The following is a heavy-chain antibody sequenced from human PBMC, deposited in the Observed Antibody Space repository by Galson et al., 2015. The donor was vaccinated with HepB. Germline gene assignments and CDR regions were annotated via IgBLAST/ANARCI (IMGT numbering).Heavy chain of an antibody. CDR2: ISYDGSNK. D-gene: IGHD3-22*01. V-gene: IGHV3-30*18. J-gene: IGHJ4*02. CDR1: GFTFSSYG. Sequence: SLRLSCAASGFTFSSYGMHWVRQAPGKGLEWVAVISYDGSNKYYADSVTGRFTISRDNSKNTLYLQMNSLRAEDTAVYYCAKDGGPDSSGSFDYWGQGTLVTVSS. CDR3: AKDGGPDSSGSFDY.